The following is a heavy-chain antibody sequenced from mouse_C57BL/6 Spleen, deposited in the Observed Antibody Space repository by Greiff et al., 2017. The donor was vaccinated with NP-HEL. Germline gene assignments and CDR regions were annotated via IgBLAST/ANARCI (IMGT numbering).Heavy chain of an antibody. CDR3: TTVVALGDY. CDR2: IDPENGDT. Sequence: VQLKESGAELVRPGASVKLSCTASGFNIKDDYMHWVKQRPEQGLEWIGWIDPENGDTEYASKFQGKATITADTSSNTAYLQLSSLTSEDTAVYYCTTVVALGDYWGQGTTLTVSS. D-gene: IGHD1-1*01. CDR1: GFNIKDDY. J-gene: IGHJ2*01. V-gene: IGHV14-4*01.